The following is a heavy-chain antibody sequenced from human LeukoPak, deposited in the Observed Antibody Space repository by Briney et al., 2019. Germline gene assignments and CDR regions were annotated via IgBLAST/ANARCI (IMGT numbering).Heavy chain of an antibody. D-gene: IGHD6-13*01. J-gene: IGHJ4*02. Sequence: GGSLRLSCVASGFTFSTYWMSWVRQAPAKGLEWVADIKEDGTEKYYVDSVKGRFTISRYNAKNSLYLQMDSLRAEDTAVYYCVRGQGYSRSWFRDFDYWGQGPLVTVSS. CDR2: IKEDGTEK. V-gene: IGHV3-7*01. CDR1: GFTFSTYW. CDR3: VRGQGYSRSWFRDFDY.